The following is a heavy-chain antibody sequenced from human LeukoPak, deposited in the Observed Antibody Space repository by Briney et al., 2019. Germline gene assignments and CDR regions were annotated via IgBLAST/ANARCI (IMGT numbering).Heavy chain of an antibody. D-gene: IGHD3-9*01. J-gene: IGHJ4*02. V-gene: IGHV3-7*01. Sequence: GGSLRLSRAASGFTFSSYWMSWVRQAPGKGLEWVANIKQDGSEKYYVDSVKGRFTISRDNAKNSLYLQMNSLRAEDTAVYYCERYTSRLRYFDWLSVFDYWGQGTLVNVSS. CDR3: ERYTSRLRYFDWLSVFDY. CDR1: GFTFSSYW. CDR2: IKQDGSEK.